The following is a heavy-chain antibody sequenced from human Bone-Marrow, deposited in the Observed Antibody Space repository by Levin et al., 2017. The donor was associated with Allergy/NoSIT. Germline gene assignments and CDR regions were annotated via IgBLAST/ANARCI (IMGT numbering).Heavy chain of an antibody. V-gene: IGHV3-23*01. Sequence: PGGSLRLSCSSSGFTFSSYAMNWVRQAPGEGLEWVSGISGSGDNTYYADSVKGRFTISRDNSKNTLYLQMNSLRADDTAVYYCAKDRLSTLVVITTHWFDPWGQGTLVTVSS. CDR2: ISGSGDNT. CDR1: GFTFSSYA. D-gene: IGHD3-22*01. CDR3: AKDRLSTLVVITTHWFDP. J-gene: IGHJ5*02.